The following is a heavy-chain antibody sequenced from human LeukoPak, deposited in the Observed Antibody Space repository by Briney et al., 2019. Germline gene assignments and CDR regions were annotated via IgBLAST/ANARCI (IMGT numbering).Heavy chain of an antibody. V-gene: IGHV3-30*02. CDR1: GFTFSNYG. CDR2: IRYDG. J-gene: IGHJ4*02. Sequence: GGSLRLSCGASGFTFSNYGMLWVRQAPGKGLEWVSFIRYDGNTISRDNSKNTLYLHINSLRVEDTALYYCVKDNPLDYWGQGTLVIVSS. CDR3: VKDNPLDY. D-gene: IGHD1-14*01.